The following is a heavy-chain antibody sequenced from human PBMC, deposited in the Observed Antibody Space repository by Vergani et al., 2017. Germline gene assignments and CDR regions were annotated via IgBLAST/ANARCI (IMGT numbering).Heavy chain of an antibody. J-gene: IGHJ6*03. CDR2: ISSSSTI. V-gene: IGHV3-48*01. CDR1: GFTFSSYS. Sequence: EVQMVESGGGLVQPGGSLRLSCAASGFTFSSYSMNWVRQAPGKGLEWVSYISSSSTIYYADSVKGRFTISRDNAKNSLYLQMNSLRAEDTAVYYCARDIDWIYYYYYMDVWGKXP. CDR3: ARDIDWIYYYYYMDV. D-gene: IGHD3-9*01.